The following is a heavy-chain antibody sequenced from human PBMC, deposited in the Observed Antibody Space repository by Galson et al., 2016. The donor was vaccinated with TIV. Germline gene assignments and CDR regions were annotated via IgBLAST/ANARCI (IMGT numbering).Heavy chain of an antibody. CDR3: AKDLSQSIDTYENIAFEI. J-gene: IGHJ3*02. V-gene: IGHV3-20*04. CDR1: GFVFGDFA. Sequence: SLRLSCAASGFVFGDFAMTWVRQVPGKGLEWVSGVSWTGTYTKYADSVKGRFTISRDNAKKSLYLQMTSLRAEDTALYYCAKDLSQSIDTYENIAFEIWGQGTLVTVSS. D-gene: IGHD5-18*01. CDR2: VSWTGTYT.